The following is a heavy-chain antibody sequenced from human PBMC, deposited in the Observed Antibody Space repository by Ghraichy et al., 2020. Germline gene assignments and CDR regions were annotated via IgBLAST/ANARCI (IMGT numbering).Heavy chain of an antibody. CDR3: AKGKAVQYSSESYFWHDAFDM. J-gene: IGHJ3*02. V-gene: IGHV3-23*01. D-gene: IGHD3-10*01. Sequence: GGSLRLSCATSGFTFGSFGMTWVRQAPGKGLEWVSSISAGSTVIRYAESVKGRFTISRDNSNSAGYLQMNSLRAEDTALYYCAKGKAVQYSSESYFWHDAFDMWGQGTMLPASS. CDR2: ISAGSTVI. CDR1: GFTFGSFG.